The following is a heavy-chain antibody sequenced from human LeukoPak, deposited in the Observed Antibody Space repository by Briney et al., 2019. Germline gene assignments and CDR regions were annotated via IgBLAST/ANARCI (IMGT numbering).Heavy chain of an antibody. J-gene: IGHJ3*02. CDR2: IKQDGSEK. D-gene: IGHD3-3*01. CDR1: GFTFSSYW. Sequence: PGGSLRLSCAASGFTFSSYWMSWVRQAPGKGLEWVANIKQDGSEKYYVDSVKGRFTISRDNAKNSLYLQMNSLRAEDTAVYYCARVLGYYDFWSGYQNDAFDIWGQGTMVTVSS. V-gene: IGHV3-7*01. CDR3: ARVLGYYDFWSGYQNDAFDI.